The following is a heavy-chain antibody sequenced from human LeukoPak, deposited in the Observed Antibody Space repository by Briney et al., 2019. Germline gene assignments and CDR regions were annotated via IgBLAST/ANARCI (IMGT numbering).Heavy chain of an antibody. CDR2: ISYDGSNK. CDR1: GFTFRTYG. J-gene: IGHJ4*02. D-gene: IGHD4-17*01. CDR3: AKTYTDYGDYAYYFDY. V-gene: IGHV3-30*18. Sequence: QPGGSLRLSCAASGFTFRTYGMHWVRQAPGKGLEWVAVISYDGSNKYYADSVKGRFTISRDNSKNTLYLQMNSLRAEDTAVYYCAKTYTDYGDYAYYFDYWGQGTLVTVSS.